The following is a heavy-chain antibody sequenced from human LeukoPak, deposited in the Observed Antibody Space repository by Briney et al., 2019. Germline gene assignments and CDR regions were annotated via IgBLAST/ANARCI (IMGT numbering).Heavy chain of an antibody. Sequence: SETLSLTCTVSGGSISSITYYWGWIRQPPGKGLEWVGHMYYRGNTFYNPSLKSRVSISVDTSRNQFSLKLTSVTAADTAMYYCARVKRRYQVLKPLHETASHFFDYWGQGTLVTVSS. V-gene: IGHV4-39*07. J-gene: IGHJ4*02. D-gene: IGHD2-2*01. CDR1: GGSISSITYY. CDR2: MYYRGNT. CDR3: ARVKRRYQVLKPLHETASHFFDY.